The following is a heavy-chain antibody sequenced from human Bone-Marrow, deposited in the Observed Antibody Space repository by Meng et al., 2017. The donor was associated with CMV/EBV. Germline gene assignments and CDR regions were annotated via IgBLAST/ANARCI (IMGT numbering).Heavy chain of an antibody. CDR3: AKGPPNYYYYGMDV. CDR2: IRYDGSNK. Sequence: GGSLRLSCAASGFTFSSYGMHWVRQAPGKGLEWVAFIRYDGSNKYYADSVKGRFTISRDNSKNTLYLQMNSLRAEDTAVYYCAKGPPNYYYYGMDVWGQGTTVTVSS. V-gene: IGHV3-30*02. CDR1: GFTFSSYG. J-gene: IGHJ6*02.